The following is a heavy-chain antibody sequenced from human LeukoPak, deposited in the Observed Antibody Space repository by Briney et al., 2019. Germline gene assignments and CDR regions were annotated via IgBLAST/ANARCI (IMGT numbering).Heavy chain of an antibody. CDR1: GFTFSSYW. V-gene: IGHV3-74*01. D-gene: IGHD5-12*01. CDR2: IESNGLT. J-gene: IGHJ4*01. Sequence: GGSLRLSCEASGFTFSSYWMHWVRQIPGKGLMWVSRIESNGLTLYADSVKGRFTMSRDNAKNAVYMEMNSLRVEDTAVYYCARDRGWDGYGYAFLDYWGHGTLVTVSS. CDR3: ARDRGWDGYGYAFLDY.